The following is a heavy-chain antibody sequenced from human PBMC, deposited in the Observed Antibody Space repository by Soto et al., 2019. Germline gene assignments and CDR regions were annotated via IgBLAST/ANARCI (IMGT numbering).Heavy chain of an antibody. Sequence: QVQLVQSGAEVKKPGASVKVSCKASGYTFTSYAMHWVRQAPGQRLEWMGWINAGNGNTKYSQKFQGRVTITRDTSASTAYMELSSLRSEDTAAYYCARDLPWTATQSRARIGRFDPWGQGTLVTVSS. J-gene: IGHJ5*02. CDR2: INAGNGNT. D-gene: IGHD2-21*02. CDR1: GYTFTSYA. V-gene: IGHV1-3*01. CDR3: ARDLPWTATQSRARIGRFDP.